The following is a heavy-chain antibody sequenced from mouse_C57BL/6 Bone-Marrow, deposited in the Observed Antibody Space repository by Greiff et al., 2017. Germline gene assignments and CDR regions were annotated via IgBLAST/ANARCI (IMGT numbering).Heavy chain of an antibody. CDR3: TRRRWLPLSMDY. Sequence: EVQLQESGGGLVQPGGSMKLSRAASGFTFSDAWMDWVRQSPEKGLEWVAEIRNKANNHATYYAESVKGRFTISRDDSKSSVYLQMNSLRAEDTGIYYCTRRRWLPLSMDYWGQGTSVTVSS. V-gene: IGHV6-6*01. CDR2: IRNKANNHAT. J-gene: IGHJ4*01. D-gene: IGHD2-3*01. CDR1: GFTFSDAW.